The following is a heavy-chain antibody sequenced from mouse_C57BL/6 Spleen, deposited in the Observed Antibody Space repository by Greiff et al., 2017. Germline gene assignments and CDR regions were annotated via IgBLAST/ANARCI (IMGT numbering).Heavy chain of an antibody. CDR2: ISSGGSNT. J-gene: IGHJ3*01. CDR1: GFTFSSYG. Sequence: DVLLVESGGDLVKPGGSLTLSCTASGFTFSSYGMSWVRQTPDKGLEWVATISSGGSNTYYPDSVKGRFTISRDKAKNTLYLQLSSLKSEDPAMYCCASPYDDSFAYWGQGTLLTVSA. D-gene: IGHD2-4*01. CDR3: ASPYDDSFAY. V-gene: IGHV5-6*01.